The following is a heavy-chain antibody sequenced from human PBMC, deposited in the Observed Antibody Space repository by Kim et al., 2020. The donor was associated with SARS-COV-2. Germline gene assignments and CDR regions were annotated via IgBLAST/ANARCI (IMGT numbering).Heavy chain of an antibody. J-gene: IGHJ6*02. V-gene: IGHV3-43*01. Sequence: GRFTISRDNSKNSLYLQMNSLRTEDTALYYCAKYMGIAVAGFYYYYGMDVWGQGTTVTVSS. D-gene: IGHD6-19*01. CDR3: AKYMGIAVAGFYYYYGMDV.